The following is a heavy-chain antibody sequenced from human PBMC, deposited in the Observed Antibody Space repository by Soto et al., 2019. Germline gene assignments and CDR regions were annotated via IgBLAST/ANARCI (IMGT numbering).Heavy chain of an antibody. D-gene: IGHD6-13*01. CDR3: ARAASKQQLVYYFDY. J-gene: IGHJ4*02. CDR2: IIPIFGTA. CDR1: GGTFSSYA. Sequence: SVKVSCKASGGTFSSYAISWVRQAPGQGLEWMGGIIPIFGTANCAQKFQGRVTITADESTSTAYMGLSSLRSEDTAVYYCARAASKQQLVYYFDYWGQGTLVTDSS. V-gene: IGHV1-69*13.